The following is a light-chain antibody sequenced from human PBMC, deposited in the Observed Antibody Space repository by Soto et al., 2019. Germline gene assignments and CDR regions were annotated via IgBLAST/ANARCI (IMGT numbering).Light chain of an antibody. CDR1: SSDVGAYDY. CDR3: SSYTTSSTRV. Sequence: QSVLTQPPSASGSPGQSVTISCTGTSSDVGAYDYVSWYQQHPGKAPKLMIYEINKRPSGVPDRFSGSKSGNTASLTISGLQAEDEADYYCSSYTTSSTRVFGTGTKVTV. V-gene: IGLV2-8*01. CDR2: EIN. J-gene: IGLJ1*01.